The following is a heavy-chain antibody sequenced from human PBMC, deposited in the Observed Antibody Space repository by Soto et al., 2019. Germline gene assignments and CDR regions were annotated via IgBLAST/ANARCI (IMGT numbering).Heavy chain of an antibody. D-gene: IGHD3-16*01. CDR1: SGSISSNW. Sequence: PSETLSLTCAVSSGSISSNWWSWVRQPPGKGLEWIGEIFHSGSTNYNPSLKSRVTISVDKSRTHFSLDLSSVTAADTAVYYCSSQTYSYAWHHWGQGTQVTVSS. CDR3: SSQTYSYAWHH. V-gene: IGHV4-4*02. CDR2: IFHSGST. J-gene: IGHJ5*02.